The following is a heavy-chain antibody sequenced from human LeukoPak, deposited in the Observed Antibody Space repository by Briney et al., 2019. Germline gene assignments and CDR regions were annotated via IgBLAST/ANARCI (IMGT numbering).Heavy chain of an antibody. J-gene: IGHJ4*02. CDR2: IIPIFGTA. Sequence: SVKVSCKASGGTFSSYAISWVRQAPGQGLEWMGGIIPIFGTANYARKFQGRVTITADESTSTAYMELSSLRSEDTAVYYCAREIVGEQQLLFDYWGQGTLVTVSS. D-gene: IGHD6-13*01. CDR3: AREIVGEQQLLFDY. CDR1: GGTFSSYA. V-gene: IGHV1-69*13.